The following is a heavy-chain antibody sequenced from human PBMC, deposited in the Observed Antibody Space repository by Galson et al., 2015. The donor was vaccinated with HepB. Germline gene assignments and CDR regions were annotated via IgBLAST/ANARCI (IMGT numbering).Heavy chain of an antibody. CDR3: AKDMGRYYHYFDY. CDR2: ISSSGGST. V-gene: IGHV3-23*01. D-gene: IGHD3-10*01. Sequence: SLRLSCAASGFTFSSYAMSWVRQAPGKGLEWVSVISSSGGSTYYADSVKGRFTISRDNSKNTLYLQMNSLRAEDTAVYYCAKDMGRYYHYFDYWGQGTLVTVSS. CDR1: GFTFSSYA. J-gene: IGHJ4*02.